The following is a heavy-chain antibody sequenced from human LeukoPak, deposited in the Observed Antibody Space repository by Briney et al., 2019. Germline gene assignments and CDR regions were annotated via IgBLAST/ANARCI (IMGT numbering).Heavy chain of an antibody. V-gene: IGHV4-39*01. J-gene: IGHJ3*01. CDR3: ASRPGYCSSSSCYANAFDF. CDR1: GGSISSSSYY. Sequence: SETLSLTCTVSGGSISSSSYYWGWIRQPPGKGLEWIGSIYYSESTYYNPSLKSRVTISVDTSKNQFSLKLSSVTAAVTAVYYCASRPGYCSSSSCYANAFDFWGQGTMVTVSS. CDR2: IYYSEST. D-gene: IGHD2-2*01.